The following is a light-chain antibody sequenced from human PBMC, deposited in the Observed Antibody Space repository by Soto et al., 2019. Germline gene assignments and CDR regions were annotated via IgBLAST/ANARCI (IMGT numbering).Light chain of an antibody. CDR3: CSYAGKYIYV. CDR2: DVT. V-gene: IGLV2-11*01. J-gene: IGLJ1*01. Sequence: QSVLTQPRSVSGSPGQSVTISCSGTAGDVGAYNYVSWYQQHPGKAPNLIIYDVTKRPSGVPDRFSGSKSGNTASLTISGLQAEDESDYYCCSYAGKYIYVFGSGTKVTVL. CDR1: AGDVGAYNY.